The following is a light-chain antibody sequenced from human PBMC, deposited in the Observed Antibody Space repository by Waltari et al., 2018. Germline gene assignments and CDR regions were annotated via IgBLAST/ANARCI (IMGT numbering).Light chain of an antibody. CDR3: SSYSSSNTLVV. V-gene: IGLV2-14*03. CDR1: FSDIDTYNY. Sequence: QSALTQPTSVSGSPGQSITISCTGSFSDIDTYNYVSWYQQHPGKAPKLVIFDVSDRPAGVSSRFSCSKSGNTASLTISGLQAEDEADYFCSSYSSSNTLVVFGGGTKLTVL. J-gene: IGLJ2*01. CDR2: DVS.